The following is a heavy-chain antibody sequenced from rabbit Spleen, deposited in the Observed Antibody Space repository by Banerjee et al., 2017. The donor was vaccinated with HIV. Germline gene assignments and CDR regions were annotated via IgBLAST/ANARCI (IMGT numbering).Heavy chain of an antibody. CDR2: INAITGKA. Sequence: QERLVESGGGLVKPEGSLKLSCTASGFSFSNNYVMCWVRQAPGKGLEWIACINAITGKAVYANWAKGRSTFSKTSSTTVTLQMTSLTVADTATYFCARDTGTSFSTYGMDLWGPGTLVTVS. J-gene: IGHJ6*01. CDR3: ARDTGTSFSTYGMDL. V-gene: IGHV1S45*01. D-gene: IGHD7-1*01. CDR1: GFSFSNNYV.